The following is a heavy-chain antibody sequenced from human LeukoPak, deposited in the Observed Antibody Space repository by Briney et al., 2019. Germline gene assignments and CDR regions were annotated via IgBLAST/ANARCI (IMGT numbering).Heavy chain of an antibody. D-gene: IGHD6-6*01. V-gene: IGHV3-30*18. J-gene: IGHJ4*02. CDR2: ISYDGSNK. CDR3: AKAPHIAARRPYYFDY. CDR1: GFTFSSYG. Sequence: PGGSLRLSCAASGFTFSSYGMHWVRQAPGKGLEWVAVISYDGSNKYYADSVKGRFTISRDNSKNTLYLQMNSLRAEDTAVYYCAKAPHIAARRPYYFDYWGQGTLVTVSS.